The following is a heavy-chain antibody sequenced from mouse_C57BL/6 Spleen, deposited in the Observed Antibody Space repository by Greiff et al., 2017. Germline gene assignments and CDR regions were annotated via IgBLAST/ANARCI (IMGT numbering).Heavy chain of an antibody. CDR2: IYPGDGDT. CDR1: GYAFSSYW. Sequence: VQLQQSGAELVKPGASVKISCKASGYAFSSYWMNWVKQRPGKGLEWIGQIYPGDGDTNYNGKFKGKATLTADKSSSTAYMQLSSLTSVDSAVYFCAKERSGAQRDIDNRGQGTTLTVSS. CDR3: AKERSGAQRDIDN. J-gene: IGHJ2*01. V-gene: IGHV1-80*01. D-gene: IGHD3-3*01.